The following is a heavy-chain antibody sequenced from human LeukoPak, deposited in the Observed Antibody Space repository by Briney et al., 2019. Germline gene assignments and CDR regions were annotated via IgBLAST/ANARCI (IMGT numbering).Heavy chain of an antibody. CDR3: ARERVGIAAAGAYYYYYMDV. Sequence: GGTLRLSCAASGVTFSSYWMSWVRQAPGKGVEGGANIKQDESDKYYVDSVTARFPIPRDNAKNSLYLQMNSLRAEDTAVYYCARERVGIAAAGAYYYYYMDVWGKGTTVTVSS. CDR1: GVTFSSYW. J-gene: IGHJ6*03. CDR2: IKQDESDK. D-gene: IGHD6-13*01. V-gene: IGHV3-7*01.